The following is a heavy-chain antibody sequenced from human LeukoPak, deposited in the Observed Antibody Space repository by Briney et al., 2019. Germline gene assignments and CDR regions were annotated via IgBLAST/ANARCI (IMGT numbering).Heavy chain of an antibody. D-gene: IGHD3-10*01. Sequence: PSETLSLTCSVSGVSINSGNYYWTWIRQPAGKGLQWIGRIFTGGSTNYNPSLQSRVTISMDMSKSQVSLKLSSVTAADTAVYYCARVSGGWFDPWGQGTLVTVSS. V-gene: IGHV4-61*02. CDR3: ARVSGGWFDP. CDR1: GVSINSGNYY. CDR2: IFTGGST. J-gene: IGHJ5*02.